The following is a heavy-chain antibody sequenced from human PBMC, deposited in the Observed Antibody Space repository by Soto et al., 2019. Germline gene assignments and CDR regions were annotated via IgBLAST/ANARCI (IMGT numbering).Heavy chain of an antibody. D-gene: IGHD3-10*01. V-gene: IGHV1-69*06. CDR1: GGTFSSYA. Sequence: SVKVSCKASGGTFSSYAISWVRQAPGQGLEWMGGIIPIFGTANYAQKFQGRVTITADKSTSTAYMELSSLRSEDTAVYYCARSTNYYGSGSYYRDYWGQGTLVTVSS. CDR2: IIPIFGTA. CDR3: ARSTNYYGSGSYYRDY. J-gene: IGHJ4*02.